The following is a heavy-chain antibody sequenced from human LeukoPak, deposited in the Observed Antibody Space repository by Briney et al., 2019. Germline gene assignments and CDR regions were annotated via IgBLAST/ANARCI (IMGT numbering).Heavy chain of an antibody. CDR3: ARDPYGSGSTSFDI. CDR2: IWNDGSNK. D-gene: IGHD3-10*01. V-gene: IGHV3-33*01. CDR1: GFTFSSYG. Sequence: QPGRSLRLSCAAAGFTFSSYGIHWVRQAPGKGLQWVAAIWNDGSNKYYADSVKGRFTISRDNSKNTLYLQINSLRDEDTAVYYCARDPYGSGSTSFDIWGQGTMVTVSS. J-gene: IGHJ3*02.